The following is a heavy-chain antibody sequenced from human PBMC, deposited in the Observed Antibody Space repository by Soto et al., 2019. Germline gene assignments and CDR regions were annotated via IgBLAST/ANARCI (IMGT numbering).Heavy chain of an antibody. CDR3: AKVGVGYSYGYVADY. V-gene: IGHV3-21*04. CDR2: ISSSSSYT. J-gene: IGHJ4*02. CDR1: GFTFSSYS. Sequence: GGSLRLSCAASGFTFSSYSMNWVRQAPGKGLEWVSSISSSSSYTYYADSVKGRFTVSRDNSKNTLYLQMNSLRAEDTAVYYCAKVGVGYSYGYVADYWGQGNLVTVSS. D-gene: IGHD5-18*01.